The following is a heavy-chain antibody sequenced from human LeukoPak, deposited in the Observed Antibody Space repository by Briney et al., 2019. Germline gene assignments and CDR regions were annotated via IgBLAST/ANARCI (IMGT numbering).Heavy chain of an antibody. V-gene: IGHV3-23*01. CDR1: GFSFSSFD. D-gene: IGHD6-19*01. J-gene: IGHJ4*02. Sequence: EGSLRLSCASSGFSFSSFDMTCVRQGPGKGLEWVSGISNGGDRTYYAGSVKGRFTISRDNAKNSLYLQMNSLRAEDTAVYYCARDQGIDSSVDYWGQGTLVTVSS. CDR3: ARDQGIDSSVDY. CDR2: ISNGGDRT.